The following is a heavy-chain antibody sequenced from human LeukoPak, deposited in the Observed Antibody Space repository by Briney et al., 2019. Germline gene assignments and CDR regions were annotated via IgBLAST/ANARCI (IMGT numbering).Heavy chain of an antibody. J-gene: IGHJ4*02. CDR1: GGSISSSSYY. D-gene: IGHD3-16*02. Sequence: KPSETLSLTCTVSGGSISSSSYYWGWIRQPPGKGLELIGTIYYSGSTYYNPSLKSRVTISVDTSKNQFSLKLSSVTAADTAVYYCARGAIYSRLGELSLCFDYWGQGTLVTVSS. CDR2: IYYSGST. CDR3: ARGAIYSRLGELSLCFDY. V-gene: IGHV4-39*01.